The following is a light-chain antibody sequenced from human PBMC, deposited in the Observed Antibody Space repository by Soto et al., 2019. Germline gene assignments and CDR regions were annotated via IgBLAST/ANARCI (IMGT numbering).Light chain of an antibody. CDR1: QSVGRN. V-gene: IGKV3-15*01. J-gene: IGKJ3*01. Sequence: EIVMTQSPATLSVSPGERATLSCRASQSVGRNLAWYQQRPGQAPRLLIHGASARPSGVPARFSSGGSGTDFTLTIISLQSEDFAVYYCQQYSDSPFTFCPGTTVDLK. CDR2: GAS. CDR3: QQYSDSPFT.